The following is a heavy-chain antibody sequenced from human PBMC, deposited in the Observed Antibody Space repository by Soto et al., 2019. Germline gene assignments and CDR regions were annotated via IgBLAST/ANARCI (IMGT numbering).Heavy chain of an antibody. CDR3: AKDRFGIVGPVDY. CDR2: ISGSGGNT. J-gene: IGHJ4*02. V-gene: IGHV3-23*01. Sequence: SLRLSCAASGLIFSDYAMSWVRQAPGKGLECVACISGSGGNTFYADSVKGRFTISRDNSKNTLSLYMNSLRVDDTAVYFCAKDRFGIVGPVDYWGQGTLVTVSS. D-gene: IGHD1-26*01. CDR1: GLIFSDYA.